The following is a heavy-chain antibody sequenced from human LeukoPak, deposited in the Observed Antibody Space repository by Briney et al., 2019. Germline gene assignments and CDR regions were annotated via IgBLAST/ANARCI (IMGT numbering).Heavy chain of an antibody. J-gene: IGHJ4*02. CDR2: ISASGGST. D-gene: IGHD7-27*01. CDR3: AKDGGLWVSAHWGDS. Sequence: GGSLRLSCAASGFTFSSSAMSWVRQVPGKGLEWVSGISASGGSTSYADSVRGRFTVSRDNSKNTLFLQMNSLRAEDTAVYYCAKDGGLWVSAHWGDSWGRGTLVTVSS. CDR1: GFTFSSSA. V-gene: IGHV3-23*01.